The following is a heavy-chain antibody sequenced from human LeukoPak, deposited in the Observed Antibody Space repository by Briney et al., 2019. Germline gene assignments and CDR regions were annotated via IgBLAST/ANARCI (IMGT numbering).Heavy chain of an antibody. CDR3: ATNGPQLRYFDWLPRHFDY. CDR2: ISGSGGST. D-gene: IGHD3-9*01. J-gene: IGHJ4*02. V-gene: IGHV3-23*01. Sequence: PGGSLRLSCAASGFTFSSYAMSWVRQAPGKGLEWVSAISGSGGSTYYADSVKGRFTISRGNSKNTLYLQMNSLRAEDTAVYYCATNGPQLRYFDWLPRHFDYWGQGTLVTVSS. CDR1: GFTFSSYA.